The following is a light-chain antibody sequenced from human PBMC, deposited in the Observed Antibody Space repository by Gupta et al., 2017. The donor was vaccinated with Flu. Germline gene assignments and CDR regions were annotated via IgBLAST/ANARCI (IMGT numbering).Light chain of an antibody. V-gene: IGLV2-14*01. Sequence: QSALTQPASVSGSPGQSITISCTGTSNDVGGYNYVSWYQHNPGKATKLMIYEVSNRPAGVSNRFSGSKSGNTASLTISGLPDEDEDDYYCTSDTSSTTLVFGGGTKVTVL. CDR2: EVS. J-gene: IGLJ2*01. CDR3: TSDTSSTTLV. CDR1: SNDVGGYNY.